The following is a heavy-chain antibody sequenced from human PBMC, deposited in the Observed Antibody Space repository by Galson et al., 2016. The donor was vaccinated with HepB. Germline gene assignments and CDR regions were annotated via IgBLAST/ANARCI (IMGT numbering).Heavy chain of an antibody. CDR2: IIPVHKSA. CDR3: ARDSHYYDSSGHDLGWFDP. D-gene: IGHD3-22*01. CDR1: GGTLSSFA. J-gene: IGHJ5*02. Sequence: SVKVSCKASGGTLSSFAVSWIRQAPGQGLEWMGGIIPVHKSASYAQKFQGRVTITADEATSTAYMELSNLRSEDTAVYYCARDSHYYDSSGHDLGWFDPWGQGTLVTVSS. V-gene: IGHV1-69*13.